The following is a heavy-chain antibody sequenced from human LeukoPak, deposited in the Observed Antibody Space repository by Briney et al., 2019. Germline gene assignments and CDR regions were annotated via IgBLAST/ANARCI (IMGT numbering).Heavy chain of an antibody. Sequence: ASVKVSCKASGYTFTSYDINWVRQATGQGLEWMGWMNPNSGNTGYAQKFQGRVTMTTNTSISTAYMELSSLRSEDTAVYYCASGWVPAAIYYYGMDVWGQGTTVTVSS. CDR2: MNPNSGNT. CDR3: ASGWVPAAIYYYGMDV. CDR1: GYTFTSYD. V-gene: IGHV1-8*01. J-gene: IGHJ6*02. D-gene: IGHD2-2*01.